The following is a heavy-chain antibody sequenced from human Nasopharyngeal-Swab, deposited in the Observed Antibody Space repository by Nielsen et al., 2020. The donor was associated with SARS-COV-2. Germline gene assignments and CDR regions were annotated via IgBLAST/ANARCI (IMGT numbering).Heavy chain of an antibody. Sequence: GGSLRLSCAASGFTFSSYSMNWVRQAPGKGLEWVSSISSSSYIYYADSVKGRFTISRDNAKNSLYLQMNSLRAEDTAVYYCARDHLMTVTIPYYYYGMDVWGQGTTVTVSS. CDR1: GFTFSSYS. J-gene: IGHJ6*02. CDR2: ISSSSYI. D-gene: IGHD4-11*01. V-gene: IGHV3-21*01. CDR3: ARDHLMTVTIPYYYYGMDV.